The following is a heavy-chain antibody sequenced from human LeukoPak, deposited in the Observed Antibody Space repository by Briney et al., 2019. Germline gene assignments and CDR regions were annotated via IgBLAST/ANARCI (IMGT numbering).Heavy chain of an antibody. Sequence: GGSLRLSCAAPGFTFSSYAMSWVRQAPGKGLEWVSAISGSGGSTYYADSVKGRFTISRDNSKNTLYLQMNSLRAEDTAVYYCAKRIFVPDTAMVHWGQGTLVTVSS. CDR3: AKRIFVPDTAMVH. CDR2: ISGSGGST. J-gene: IGHJ4*02. V-gene: IGHV3-23*01. CDR1: GFTFSSYA. D-gene: IGHD5-18*01.